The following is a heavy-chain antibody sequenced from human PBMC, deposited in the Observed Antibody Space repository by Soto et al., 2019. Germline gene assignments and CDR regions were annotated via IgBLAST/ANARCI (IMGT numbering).Heavy chain of an antibody. CDR3: ARENSDYDSYVVLDY. D-gene: IGHD5-12*01. CDR1: GYTITTYS. J-gene: IGHJ4*02. Sequence: QVQLVQSGAEVKKPGASVKVSCKASGYTITTYSIHWVRQAPGQGLEWMGIINPSGGSTHYAQKFQGRVTMTRDTSTSTVYMELSSLKSEDTAVYFCARENSDYDSYVVLDYWGQGTLVTVSS. CDR2: INPSGGST. V-gene: IGHV1-46*03.